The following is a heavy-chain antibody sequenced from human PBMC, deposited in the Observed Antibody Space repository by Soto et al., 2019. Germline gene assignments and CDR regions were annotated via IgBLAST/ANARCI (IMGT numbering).Heavy chain of an antibody. CDR2: IYYSGST. CDR3: ASPRGYSSSWSRPYYYYYYGMDV. CDR1: GGSISSGGYY. Sequence: PSETLSLTCTVSGGSISSGGYYWSWIRQHPGKGQEWIGYIYYSGSTYYKPSLKSRVTISVDTSKNQFSLKLSSVTAADTAVYYCASPRGYSSSWSRPYYYYYYGMDVWGQGTTVTVSS. V-gene: IGHV4-31*03. D-gene: IGHD6-13*01. J-gene: IGHJ6*02.